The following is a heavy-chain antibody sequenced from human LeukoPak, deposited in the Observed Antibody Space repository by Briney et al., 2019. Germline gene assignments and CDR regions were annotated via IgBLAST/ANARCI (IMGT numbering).Heavy chain of an antibody. V-gene: IGHV4-30-4*01. J-gene: IGHJ5*02. CDR2: IYYSGST. Sequence: RTSQTLSLTCTVSGGSISSGDYYWSWIRQPPGKDLEWIGYIYYSGSTYYNPSLKSRVTISVDTAKNQFSLKLSSVTAADTAVYYCASVFGSSTPWGQGILVTVSS. D-gene: IGHD2-2*01. CDR3: ASVFGSSTP. CDR1: GGSISSGDYY.